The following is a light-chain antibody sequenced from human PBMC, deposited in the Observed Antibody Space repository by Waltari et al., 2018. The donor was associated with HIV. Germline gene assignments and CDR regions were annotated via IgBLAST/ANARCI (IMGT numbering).Light chain of an antibody. Sequence: QSALTQPASVSGSPGQSITISCTGTTSDVGGYNSVSWYQQHPAKAPKLGILEVSSRPSGVSTRFAGSKSGDTASLTITGLQAEEEAYYYCSSDTSSDTVVFGGGTKLTVL. V-gene: IGLV2-14*03. J-gene: IGLJ2*01. CDR3: SSDTSSDTVV. CDR2: EVS. CDR1: TSDVGGYNS.